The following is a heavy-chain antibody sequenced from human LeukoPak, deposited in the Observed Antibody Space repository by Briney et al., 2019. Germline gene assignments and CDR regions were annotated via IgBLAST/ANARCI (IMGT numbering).Heavy chain of an antibody. CDR2: ISSSSSYI. Sequence: GGSLRLSCAASGFTFSSYSMNWVRQAPGKGLEWVSSISSSSSYIYYTDSVKGRFTISRDNAKNSLYLQMNSLRAEDTAVYYCASVLRAAAGTTDYWGQGTLVTVSS. CDR3: ASVLRAAAGTTDY. D-gene: IGHD6-13*01. CDR1: GFTFSSYS. V-gene: IGHV3-21*01. J-gene: IGHJ4*02.